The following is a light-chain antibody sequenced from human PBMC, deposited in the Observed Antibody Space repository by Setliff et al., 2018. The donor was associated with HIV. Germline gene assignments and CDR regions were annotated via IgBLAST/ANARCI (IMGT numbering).Light chain of an antibody. CDR3: QQYNTYSGT. CDR2: KAS. Sequence: DIQMTQPPSTLSASVGDRVTITCRASQSISSWLAWYQQKPGKAPKLLIYKASILESGVPSRFSGSGSGTEFTLTISSLQPDDFATYHCQQYNTYSGTLGQGTKVDIK. CDR1: QSISSW. V-gene: IGKV1-5*03. J-gene: IGKJ1*01.